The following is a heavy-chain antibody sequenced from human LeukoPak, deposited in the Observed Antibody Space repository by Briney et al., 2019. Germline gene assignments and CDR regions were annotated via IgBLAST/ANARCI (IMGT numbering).Heavy chain of an antibody. D-gene: IGHD4-17*01. V-gene: IGHV3-23*01. CDR3: ARDPLDGYGDYGTYPHYYYYGMDV. CDR1: GFTFSSYA. J-gene: IGHJ6*02. CDR2: ISGSGGST. Sequence: PGGSLRLSCAASGFTFSSYAMSWVRQAPGKGLEWVSAISGSGGSTYYADSVKGRFTISRDNAKNSLYLQMNSLRAEDTAVYYCARDPLDGYGDYGTYPHYYYYGMDVWGQGTTVTVSS.